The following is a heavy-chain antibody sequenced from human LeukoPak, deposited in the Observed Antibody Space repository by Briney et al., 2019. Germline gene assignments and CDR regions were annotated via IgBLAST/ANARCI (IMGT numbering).Heavy chain of an antibody. Sequence: SVKVSCKASGGTFSSHAISWVRLAPGQGLEWMGAIIPISNTANYAQKFQGRVTITADESTSTAYMELSNLTSEDTAVYYCARWAGYSRGWYWGPVDYWGQGTLVTVSS. CDR1: GGTFSSHA. V-gene: IGHV1-69*13. J-gene: IGHJ4*02. D-gene: IGHD6-19*01. CDR3: ARWAGYSRGWYWGPVDY. CDR2: IIPISNTA.